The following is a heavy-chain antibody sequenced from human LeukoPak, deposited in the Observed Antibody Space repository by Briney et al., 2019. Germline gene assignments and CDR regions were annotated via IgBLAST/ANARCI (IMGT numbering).Heavy chain of an antibody. J-gene: IGHJ4*02. Sequence: ASVKVSCKASGGTLSSYAISWVRQAPGQGLEWLGGIIPIFGTANYAQKFQGRVTITADESTSTAYMELSSLRSEDTAVYYCARRGIAAPPRGYFDYWGQGTLVTVSS. CDR1: GGTLSSYA. D-gene: IGHD6-6*01. CDR2: IIPIFGTA. V-gene: IGHV1-69*13. CDR3: ARRGIAAPPRGYFDY.